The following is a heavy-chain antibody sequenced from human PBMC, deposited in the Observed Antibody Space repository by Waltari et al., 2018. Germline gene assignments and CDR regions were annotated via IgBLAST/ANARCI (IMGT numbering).Heavy chain of an antibody. V-gene: IGHV3-7*01. J-gene: IGHJ5*02. Sequence: EVQLVASGGGWVQPGGAVGRACGAAGCTVSRPWTTWARQAPGKGLEWVGNIQQMGSEKGYADSVRGRFTISRDNAMNSLYLQLNSLRVEDTAVYYCARYLVATPPWGQGTLVTVSS. CDR3: ARYLVATPP. CDR1: GCTVSRPW. D-gene: IGHD2-21*02. CDR2: IQQMGSEK.